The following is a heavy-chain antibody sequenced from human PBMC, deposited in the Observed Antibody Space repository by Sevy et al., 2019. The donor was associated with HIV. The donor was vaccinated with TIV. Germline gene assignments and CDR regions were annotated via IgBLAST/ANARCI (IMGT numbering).Heavy chain of an antibody. CDR1: GGTFSSYA. Sequence: ASVKVSCKASGGTFSSYAISWVRQAPGQGLEWMGGIIPIFGTANYAQKFQGRVTITADESASTAYMELSSLRSEDTAVYYCARRGATYYYGMDVWGQGTTVTVSS. V-gene: IGHV1-69*13. J-gene: IGHJ6*02. CDR2: IIPIFGTA. CDR3: ARRGATYYYGMDV. D-gene: IGHD1-26*01.